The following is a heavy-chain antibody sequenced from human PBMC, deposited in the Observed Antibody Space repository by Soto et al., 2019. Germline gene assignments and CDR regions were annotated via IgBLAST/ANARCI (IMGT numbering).Heavy chain of an antibody. CDR3: ARGSGSEQWLVENGMDV. D-gene: IGHD6-19*01. Sequence: ALVKVSCKASGYTFTGYYMHWVRQAPGQGLEWMGWINPNSGGTNYAQKFQGWVTMTRDTSISTAYMELSRLRSDDTAVYYCARGSGSEQWLVENGMDVWGQGTTVTVSS. J-gene: IGHJ6*02. V-gene: IGHV1-2*04. CDR2: INPNSGGT. CDR1: GYTFTGYY.